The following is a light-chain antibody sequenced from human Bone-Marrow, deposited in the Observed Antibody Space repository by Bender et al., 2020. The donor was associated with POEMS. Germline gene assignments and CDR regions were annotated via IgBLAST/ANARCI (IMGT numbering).Light chain of an antibody. CDR2: EDD. CDR3: RTYDRDNEV. J-gene: IGLJ3*02. V-gene: IGLV6-57*03. Sequence: NFMLTQPHSVSESPGKTVTISCTRSGGSIASAFVQWYQQRPGSAPTTVIYEDDQTPSGVPDRFSGSIDTSSNSASLTISGLKTEDEADYYCRTYDRDNEVFGGGTKVTVL. CDR1: GGSIASAF.